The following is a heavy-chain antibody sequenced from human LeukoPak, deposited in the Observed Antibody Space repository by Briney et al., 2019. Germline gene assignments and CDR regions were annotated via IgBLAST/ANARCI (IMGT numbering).Heavy chain of an antibody. CDR2: INPAGGR. CDR3: ARGDCSGGSCSSMDV. CDR1: GFTFSTYD. V-gene: IGHV3-13*04. J-gene: IGHJ6*02. Sequence: GGSLRLSSVASGFTFSTYDMHWVRQATGKGLESFSGINPAGGRYYPGSVKGRFTISREDAKNSFYLPMNSLRFGDTPVYYCARGDCSGGSCSSMDVWGQGNTVTVFS. D-gene: IGHD2-15*01.